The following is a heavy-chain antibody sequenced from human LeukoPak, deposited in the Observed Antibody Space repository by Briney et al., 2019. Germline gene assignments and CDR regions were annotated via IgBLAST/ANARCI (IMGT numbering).Heavy chain of an antibody. J-gene: IGHJ4*02. CDR2: ISGSGGRT. CDR1: GFTFSSYA. CDR3: AKKKELGFDY. V-gene: IGHV3-23*01. Sequence: PGGFLRLSCAASGFTFSSYAMSWVRQAPGKGLEWVSAISGSGGRTYYADSVKGRCTISRDNSKNTLYLQMNSLRAEDTAVYYCAKKKELGFDYWGQGTLVTVSS. D-gene: IGHD1-26*01.